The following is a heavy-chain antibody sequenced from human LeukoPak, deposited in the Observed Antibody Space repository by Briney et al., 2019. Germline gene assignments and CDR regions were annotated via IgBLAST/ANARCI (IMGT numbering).Heavy chain of an antibody. Sequence: PSETLSLTCAVSGYSISSGYYWGCIRQPPGKGLEWIGSIYHSGSTYFRPSLRSRVTISVVKSNNQFSLRLGSVTAAGTAVYYCARHRYYYDSSGSYYFDYWGQGALVTVSS. CDR3: ARHRYYYDSSGSYYFDY. CDR2: IYHSGST. V-gene: IGHV4-38-2*01. CDR1: GYSISSGYY. J-gene: IGHJ4*02. D-gene: IGHD3-22*01.